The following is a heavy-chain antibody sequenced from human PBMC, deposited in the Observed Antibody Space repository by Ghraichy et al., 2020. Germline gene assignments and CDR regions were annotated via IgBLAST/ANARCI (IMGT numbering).Heavy chain of an antibody. CDR2: ISGSGGST. CDR1: RFNFSNYA. Sequence: SCAASRFNFSNYAMTWVRQAPGKGLEWVSAISGSGGSTYYADSGKGRFTISRDNSKNTLYLQMNSLRAEDTAVYYCAKLFPRIVVVPAAGMDVWGQGTTVTVS. V-gene: IGHV3-23*01. J-gene: IGHJ6*02. CDR3: AKLFPRIVVVPAAGMDV. D-gene: IGHD2-2*01.